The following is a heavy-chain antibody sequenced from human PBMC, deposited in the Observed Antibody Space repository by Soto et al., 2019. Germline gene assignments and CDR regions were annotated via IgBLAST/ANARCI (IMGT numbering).Heavy chain of an antibody. CDR2: ISAYNGNT. V-gene: IGHV1-18*01. J-gene: IGHJ6*02. CDR1: GYTFTSYY. Sequence: QVQLVQSGAEVKKPGASVKVSCKASGYTFTSYYISWVRQAPGQGLEWMGWISAYNGNTNSAQKLQGRVTMTTGSFTSTAYMDLRSLRSDETAVYYCARDNPPMGVWGQGTTVTVSS. CDR3: ARDNPPMGV.